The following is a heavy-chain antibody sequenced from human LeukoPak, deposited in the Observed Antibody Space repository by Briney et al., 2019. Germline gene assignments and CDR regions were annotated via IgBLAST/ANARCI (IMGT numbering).Heavy chain of an antibody. V-gene: IGHV3-23*01. CDR3: AKDKARRHCSSTSCSPIHYYGMDV. Sequence: PGGSLRLSCAASGFTFSSYAMSWVRQAPGKGLEWASAISGSGGSTYYADSVKGRFTISRDNSKNTLYLQMNSLRAEDTAVYYCAKDKARRHCSSTSCSPIHYYGMDVWGQGTTVTVSS. CDR1: GFTFSSYA. J-gene: IGHJ6*02. D-gene: IGHD2-2*01. CDR2: ISGSGGST.